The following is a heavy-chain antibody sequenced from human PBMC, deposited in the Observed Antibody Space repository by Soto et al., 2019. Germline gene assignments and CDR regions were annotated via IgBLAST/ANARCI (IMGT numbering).Heavy chain of an antibody. CDR3: ARDLPPSSDSSGYSVFDI. CDR2: INAGNGNT. V-gene: IGHV1-3*01. CDR1: GYTFTSYA. D-gene: IGHD3-22*01. Sequence: ASVKVSCKASGYTFTSYAMHWVRQAPGQRLEWMGWINAGNGNTKYSQKFQGRVTITRDTSASTAYMELSSLRSEDTAVYYCARDLPPSSDSSGYSVFDIWGQGTMVTV. J-gene: IGHJ3*02.